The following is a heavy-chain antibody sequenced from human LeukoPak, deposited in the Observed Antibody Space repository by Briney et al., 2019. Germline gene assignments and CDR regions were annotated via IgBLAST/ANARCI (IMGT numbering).Heavy chain of an antibody. CDR1: GYTFTGYY. D-gene: IGHD3-22*01. CDR3: ARWPASGYYDSRAKYYFDY. J-gene: IGHJ4*02. V-gene: IGHV1-2*02. Sequence: ASVKVSCKASGYTFTGYYMHWVRQAPGQGLEWMGWINPNSDGTNYAQKFQGRVTMTRDTSISTAYMELSRLRSDDTAVYYCARWPASGYYDSRAKYYFDYWGQGTLVTVSS. CDR2: INPNSDGT.